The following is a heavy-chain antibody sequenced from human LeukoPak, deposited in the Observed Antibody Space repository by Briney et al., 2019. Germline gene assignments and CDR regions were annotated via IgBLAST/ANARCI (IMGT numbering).Heavy chain of an antibody. CDR2: FDPEDGET. D-gene: IGHD3-22*01. Sequence: ASVKVSCKVSGYTLTELSMHWVRQAPGKGLEWMGGFDPEDGETIYAQKFQGRVTMTEDTSTDTAYMELSSLRSEDTAVYYCATDPSYYDSSGYYLSWGQGTLVTVSS. J-gene: IGHJ5*02. CDR1: GYTLTELS. CDR3: ATDPSYYDSSGYYLS. V-gene: IGHV1-24*01.